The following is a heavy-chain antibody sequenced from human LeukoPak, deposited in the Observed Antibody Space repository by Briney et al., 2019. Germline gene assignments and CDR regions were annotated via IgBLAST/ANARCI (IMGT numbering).Heavy chain of an antibody. Sequence: GGSLRLSCAASGFTFSSYAMSWVRQAPGKGLEWVSAISGSGGSTYYADSVKGRFTISRDNSKNTLYLQMNSLRVEDTAVYYCARDGPGGDYRMDYWGQGTLVTVSS. CDR3: ARDGPGGDYRMDY. CDR1: GFTFSSYA. CDR2: ISGSGGST. V-gene: IGHV3-23*01. D-gene: IGHD4-11*01. J-gene: IGHJ4*02.